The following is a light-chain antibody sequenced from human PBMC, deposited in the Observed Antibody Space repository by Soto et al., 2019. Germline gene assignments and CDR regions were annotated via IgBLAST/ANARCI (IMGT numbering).Light chain of an antibody. CDR3: QQYNNWPRT. CDR1: QSVAIG. V-gene: IGKV3-15*01. CDR2: GAS. J-gene: IGKJ1*01. Sequence: ERVMMQSPATLSVSPGERATLSCKASQSVAIGLAWFQQTPGQAPRLLIYGASSRATGIPARFSGSGSGTEFTLTISSLQSEDFAVYNCQQYNNWPRTFGQGTKVEIK.